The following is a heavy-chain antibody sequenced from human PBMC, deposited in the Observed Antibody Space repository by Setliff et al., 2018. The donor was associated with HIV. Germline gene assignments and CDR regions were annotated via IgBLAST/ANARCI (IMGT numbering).Heavy chain of an antibody. J-gene: IGHJ5*02. CDR2: VYYNGGT. Sequence: LSLTCTVSGGSISNYYWSWIRQPPGKGLEWIGYVYYNGGTQYNPSLKSRVTISADTSKNQFSLKLNSVTAADTAVYFCAGARYGTSFDPWGQGTLVTVSS. D-gene: IGHD3-9*01. CDR1: GGSISNYY. V-gene: IGHV4-59*01. CDR3: AGARYGTSFDP.